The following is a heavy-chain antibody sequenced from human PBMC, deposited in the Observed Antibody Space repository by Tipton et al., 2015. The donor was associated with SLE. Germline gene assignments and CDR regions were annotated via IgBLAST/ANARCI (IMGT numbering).Heavy chain of an antibody. CDR1: GGSFSGYY. CDR2: INHSGST. CDR3: ARGGPYSSTWYYFDY. J-gene: IGHJ4*02. V-gene: IGHV4-34*01. Sequence: TLSLTCAVYGGSFSGYYWSWIRQPPGKGLEWIGEINHSGSTNYNPSLKSRVTISVDTSKNQFSLKLSSVTVADTAVYYCARGGPYSSTWYYFDYWGQGTLVTVSS. D-gene: IGHD6-13*01.